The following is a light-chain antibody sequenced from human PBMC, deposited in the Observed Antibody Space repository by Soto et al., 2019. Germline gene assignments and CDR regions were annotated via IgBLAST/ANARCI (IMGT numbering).Light chain of an antibody. J-gene: IGKJ2*01. CDR2: GAS. Sequence: EIVLTQSPGTLSVSSGESATVSCRASQSVTSNYVAWYQQKPGLPPRLLIFGASNRATGIPDRFSGGVSGTDFTLTISRLEPEDFALYICQQYGSSPYTFGLGTKVDIK. V-gene: IGKV3-20*01. CDR3: QQYGSSPYT. CDR1: QSVTSNY.